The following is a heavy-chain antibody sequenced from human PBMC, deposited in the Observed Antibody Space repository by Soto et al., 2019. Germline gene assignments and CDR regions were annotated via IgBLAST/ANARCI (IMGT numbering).Heavy chain of an antibody. Sequence: GESLKISCKGSGYSFTSYWIGWVRQMPGKGLEWMGIIYPGDSDTRYSPSFQGQVTISANKSLSTAYLQWSSLKASDTAMYYCARQGIFGLVYDYYYYMDVWGKGTTVTVSS. CDR1: GYSFTSYW. CDR2: IYPGDSDT. V-gene: IGHV5-51*01. CDR3: ARQGIFGLVYDYYYYMDV. J-gene: IGHJ6*03. D-gene: IGHD3-3*01.